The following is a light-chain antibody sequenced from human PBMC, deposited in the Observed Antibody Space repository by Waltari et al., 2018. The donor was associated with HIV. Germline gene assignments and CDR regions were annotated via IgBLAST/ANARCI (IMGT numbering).Light chain of an antibody. V-gene: IGLV4-69*01. Sequence: VLTQSPSASASLGDSVKLTCTLDSGHITYAIAWHQHRPEKGPRFLMKINSDGSHYKGDDIPDRFSGSSSGAERFLIISRVQSDDEADYYCQSWGAGGVFGRGTKLTVL. CDR1: SGHITYA. CDR2: INSDGSH. J-gene: IGLJ3*02. CDR3: QSWGAGGV.